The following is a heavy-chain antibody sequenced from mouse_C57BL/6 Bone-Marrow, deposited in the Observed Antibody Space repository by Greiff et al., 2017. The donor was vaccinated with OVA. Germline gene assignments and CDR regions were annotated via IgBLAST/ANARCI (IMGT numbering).Heavy chain of an antibody. D-gene: IGHD2-3*01. V-gene: IGHV1-19*01. CDR2: INPYNGGT. CDR3: ARRWFGAMDY. Sequence: DVKLVESGPVLVKPGASVKMSCKASGYTFTDYYMNWVKQSHGKSLEWIGVINPYNGGTSYNQKFKGKATLTVDKSSSTAYMELNSLTSEDSSVYYCARRWFGAMDYWGQGTSVTVSS. J-gene: IGHJ4*01. CDR1: GYTFTDYY.